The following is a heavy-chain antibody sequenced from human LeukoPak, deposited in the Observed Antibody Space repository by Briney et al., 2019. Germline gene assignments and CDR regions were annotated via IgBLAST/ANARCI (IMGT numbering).Heavy chain of an antibody. J-gene: IGHJ4*02. V-gene: IGHV3-7*04. CDR3: ASDREYYYGSGSFDY. D-gene: IGHD3-10*01. CDR1: GFTFSTYW. Sequence: SGGSLRLSCAASGFTFSTYWMTWVRQAPGKGLEWVANIKQDGSEKYYVDSVKGRFTISRDNAKNSLYLQMNSLRAEDTAVYYCASDREYYYGSGSFDYWGQGTLVTVSS. CDR2: IKQDGSEK.